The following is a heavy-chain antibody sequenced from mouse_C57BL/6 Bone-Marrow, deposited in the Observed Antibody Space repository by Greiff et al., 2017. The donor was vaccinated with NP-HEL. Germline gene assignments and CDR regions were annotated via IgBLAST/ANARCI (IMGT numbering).Heavy chain of an antibody. Sequence: VQLQQSGAELARPGASVKLSCKASGYTFTSYGISWVKQRTGQGLEWIGEIYPRRGNTYYNEKFKGKATLTADKSSSTAYMELRSLTSEDSAVYFCARRTAQALDDWGQGTTLTVSS. J-gene: IGHJ2*01. CDR3: ARRTAQALDD. V-gene: IGHV1-81*01. CDR1: GYTFTSYG. D-gene: IGHD3-2*02. CDR2: IYPRRGNT.